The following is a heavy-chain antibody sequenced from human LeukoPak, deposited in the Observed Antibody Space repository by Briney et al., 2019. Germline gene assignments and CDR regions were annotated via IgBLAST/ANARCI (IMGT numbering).Heavy chain of an antibody. Sequence: GGCLRLSCAASGFTFSNYWMSWVRQAPGKGLEWVASIRPDGDGDHFMDSVKGRFTISIDNAERSLFLQMNSLRADDTAVYYCARLMGGVTTYDSWGQGTLVTVSS. CDR2: IRPDGDGD. CDR1: GFTFSNYW. CDR3: ARLMGGVTTYDS. J-gene: IGHJ4*02. D-gene: IGHD4-11*01. V-gene: IGHV3-7*01.